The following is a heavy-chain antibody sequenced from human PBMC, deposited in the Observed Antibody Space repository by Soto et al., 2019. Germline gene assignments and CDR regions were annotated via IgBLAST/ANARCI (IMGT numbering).Heavy chain of an antibody. J-gene: IGHJ4*02. CDR2: MDPKSGNT. D-gene: IGHD2-15*01. CDR3: ARGRGWRDY. Sequence: QVQLVQSGAEVKKPGASVKVSCKASGYTFTNYDINWVRQAPGQGLEWMGWMDPKSGNTDYAQKFQGRVTITRNPSISTAYLEVSNLSSEDTAVYFCARGRGWRDYWGQGTLVTVSS. CDR1: GYTFTNYD. V-gene: IGHV1-8*01.